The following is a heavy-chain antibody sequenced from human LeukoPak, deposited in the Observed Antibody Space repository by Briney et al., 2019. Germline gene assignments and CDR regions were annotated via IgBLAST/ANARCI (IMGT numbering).Heavy chain of an antibody. V-gene: IGHV3-30*02. CDR3: AKGGYSSSWSTFDY. CDR1: GFTFCGYG. CDR2: IRYDGSNK. D-gene: IGHD6-13*01. J-gene: IGHJ4*02. Sequence: PGGSLRLSCAAPGFTFCGYGMHWVRQALGKGMEWVAFIRYDGSNKYYADSVKGRFTISRDNSKNTLYLQMNSLRAEDTAVYYCAKGGYSSSWSTFDYWGQGTLVTVSS.